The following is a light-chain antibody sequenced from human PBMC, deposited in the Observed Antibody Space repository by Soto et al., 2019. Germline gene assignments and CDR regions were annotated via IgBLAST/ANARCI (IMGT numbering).Light chain of an antibody. J-gene: IGKJ4*01. V-gene: IGKV1-27*01. Sequence: IQVTQSPSSLSASVGDRVTITCRASQAISNYLAWYQQKPGKAPTLLIHAASTLQSGVSSRFSGSGSGTDFTLTIGSLQPEDVATYYCQKYNSVPLTFGGGTKVDIK. CDR3: QKYNSVPLT. CDR1: QAISNY. CDR2: AAS.